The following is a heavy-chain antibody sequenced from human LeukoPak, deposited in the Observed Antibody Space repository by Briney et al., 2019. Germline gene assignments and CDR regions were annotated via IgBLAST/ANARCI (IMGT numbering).Heavy chain of an antibody. Sequence: HPGRSLRLSCAASGFTFSSYAMHWVRQAPGKGLEWVAVISYDGSNKYYADSVKGRFTISRDNSKNTLYLQMNSLRAEDTAVYYCARDVGESKYYYGSGTDSGHDYWGQGTLVTVSS. V-gene: IGHV3-30*04. D-gene: IGHD3-10*01. J-gene: IGHJ4*02. CDR3: ARDVGESKYYYGSGTDSGHDY. CDR1: GFTFSSYA. CDR2: ISYDGSNK.